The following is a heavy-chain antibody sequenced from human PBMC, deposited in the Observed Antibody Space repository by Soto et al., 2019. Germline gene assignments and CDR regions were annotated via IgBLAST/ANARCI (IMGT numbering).Heavy chain of an antibody. CDR2: VSGGGIT. J-gene: IGHJ4*02. Sequence: EVQLLESGGGLVQPGWSLRLSCSASGFTFSSHDMIWVRQAPGKGLEWVSGVSGGGITSYADSEKGRFTISRDKSRNTLYLQMNSLRVEDTAVYYCVKGFWGDYWGQGTRVTVSS. V-gene: IGHV3-23*01. CDR1: GFTFSSHD. D-gene: IGHD3-16*01. CDR3: VKGFWGDY.